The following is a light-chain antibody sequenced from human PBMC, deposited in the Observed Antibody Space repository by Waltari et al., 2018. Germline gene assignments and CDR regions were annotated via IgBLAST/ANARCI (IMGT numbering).Light chain of an antibody. J-gene: IGLJ3*02. V-gene: IGLV3-1*01. CDR3: QAWDSSPQ. CDR2: QDS. Sequence: SYELIQPPSVSVSPGQTGSITCSGEKLGDKFVCWYQHKPGQSPVLVIHQDSKRPSGSHERFSGSNSGNTATRTISGTQAMDEADYYCQAWDSSPQFGGGTKLTVL. CDR1: KLGDKF.